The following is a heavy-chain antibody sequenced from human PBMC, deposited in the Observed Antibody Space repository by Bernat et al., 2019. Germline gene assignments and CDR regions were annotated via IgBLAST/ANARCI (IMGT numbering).Heavy chain of an antibody. CDR3: ARGRTIFGVVNYYYYYMDV. CDR2: ISSSGSTI. D-gene: IGHD3-3*01. J-gene: IGHJ6*03. CDR1: GFTFSSYE. Sequence: EVQLVESGGGLVQPGGSLRLSCAASGFTFSSYEMNWVRQAPGKGLEGVSYISSSGSTIYYADSVKGRFTISRDNAKNSLYLQMNSLRAEDTAVYYCARGRTIFGVVNYYYYYMDVWGKGTTVTVSS. V-gene: IGHV3-48*03.